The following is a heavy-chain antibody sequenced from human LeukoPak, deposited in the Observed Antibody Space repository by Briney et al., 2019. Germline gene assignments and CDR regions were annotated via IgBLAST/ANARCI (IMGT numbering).Heavy chain of an antibody. J-gene: IGHJ4*02. V-gene: IGHV3-33*01. CDR2: IRSDGTTK. CDR1: GFTLSDSD. Sequence: GKSLILSCTVSGFTLSDSDIDWVRQAPGKGLEWVAKIRSDGTTKHFADSVKGRFTISGDNYRNIVYLQMSSLRAEDTAIYYCVTFDHWGQGTLVTVSS. CDR3: VTFDH.